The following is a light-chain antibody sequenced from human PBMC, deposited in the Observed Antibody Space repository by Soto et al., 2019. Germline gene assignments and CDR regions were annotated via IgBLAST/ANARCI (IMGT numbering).Light chain of an antibody. V-gene: IGLV2-14*03. CDR2: DVN. J-gene: IGLJ2*01. Sequence: QSALTQPASVSGSPGQSITISCTGTSRDVGNYNYVSWYQHHPGKAPKLMIYDVNNRPSGISNRFSGSKSDNTASLTIFGLQAEDEADYYCSSYTSTSKVIFGGGTKVTVL. CDR1: SRDVGNYNY. CDR3: SSYTSTSKVI.